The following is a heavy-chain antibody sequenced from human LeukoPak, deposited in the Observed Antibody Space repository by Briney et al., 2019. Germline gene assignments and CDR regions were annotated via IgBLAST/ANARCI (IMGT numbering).Heavy chain of an antibody. CDR2: IYRSGAT. Sequence: PSQTLSLTCAFSAASFSSGDFSWSWIRQPPGKGLEWIGYIYRSGATYYNPSLKSRVTMSVDRSKNQSPLKLSSVTAADTAVYYCARGLGVRGVILTYFDSWGQGTLVTVSS. V-gene: IGHV4-30-2*01. CDR3: ARGLGVRGVILTYFDS. D-gene: IGHD3-10*01. CDR1: AASFSSGDFS. J-gene: IGHJ4*02.